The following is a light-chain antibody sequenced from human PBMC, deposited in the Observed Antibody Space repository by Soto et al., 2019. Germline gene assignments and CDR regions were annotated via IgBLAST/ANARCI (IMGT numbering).Light chain of an antibody. J-gene: IGLJ2*01. CDR3: SSFTSSSTLV. CDR2: DVS. CDR1: SSDVGGYNY. V-gene: IGLV2-14*01. Sequence: QSVLTQPASVSGSPGQSITISCTGTSSDVGGYNYVSWYQQHPGKAPKLMIYDVSNRPSGVSNRFSGSKSVNAASLTISGLQAEDDADYYCSSFTSSSTLVFGGGTKLTVL.